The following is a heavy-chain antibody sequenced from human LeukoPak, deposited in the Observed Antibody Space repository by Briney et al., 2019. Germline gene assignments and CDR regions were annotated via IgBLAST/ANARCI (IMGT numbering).Heavy chain of an antibody. CDR2: IKRDGSEK. Sequence: GGSLRLSCAASRLSFSSYWMTWVRQAPGKGLEWVANIKRDGSEKHYVDSVKGRFTISRDNAKNSLYLQMNSLRAEDTAVYYCARGRRYYYVDGYFDYWGQGTLVTVSS. J-gene: IGHJ4*02. CDR3: ARGRRYYYVDGYFDY. D-gene: IGHD3-22*01. V-gene: IGHV3-7*01. CDR1: RLSFSSYW.